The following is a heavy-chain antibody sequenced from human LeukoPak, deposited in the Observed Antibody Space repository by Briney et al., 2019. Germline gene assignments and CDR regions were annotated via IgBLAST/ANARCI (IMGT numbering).Heavy chain of an antibody. J-gene: IGHJ4*02. CDR1: GFTFSSYA. Sequence: GGSLRLSCAASGFTFSSYAMHWVRQAPGKGLEWVAVISYDGSNKYYADPVKGRFTISRDNSKNTLYLQMNSLRAEDTAVYYCARGLMITFGGVIVIQGSIFDYWGQGTLVTVSS. D-gene: IGHD3-16*02. V-gene: IGHV3-30*04. CDR2: ISYDGSNK. CDR3: ARGLMITFGGVIVIQGSIFDY.